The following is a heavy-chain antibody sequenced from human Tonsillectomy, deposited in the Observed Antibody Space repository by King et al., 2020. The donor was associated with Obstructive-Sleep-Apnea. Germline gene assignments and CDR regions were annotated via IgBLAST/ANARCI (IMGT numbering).Heavy chain of an antibody. J-gene: IGHJ4*02. D-gene: IGHD6-13*01. Sequence: VQLQESGPGLVKPSETLSLTCTVSGGSISPYYWTWLRPPPGKGLEWIGFVYSSGTTNYNPSLGGRLTISVDTSRRQFSLKLSSVTAADTAVYYCARTKGSSSRSGGFDSWGQGTLVTVSS. V-gene: IGHV4-59*01. CDR1: GGSISPYY. CDR3: ARTKGSSSRSGGFDS. CDR2: VYSSGTT.